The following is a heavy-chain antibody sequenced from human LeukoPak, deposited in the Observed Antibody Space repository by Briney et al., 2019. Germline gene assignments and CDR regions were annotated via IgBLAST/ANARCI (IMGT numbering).Heavy chain of an antibody. J-gene: IGHJ4*02. CDR2: IYYSRST. Sequence: SETLSLTCTVSGGSISSYYWSWIRQPPGKGLEWIGYIYYSRSTNYNPSLKSRAPISVDTSTNQFSLKLSSVTAADTAVYYCARRHWGPIDYWGQGTLVTVSS. CDR3: ARRHWGPIDY. CDR1: GGSISSYY. D-gene: IGHD7-27*01. V-gene: IGHV4-59*08.